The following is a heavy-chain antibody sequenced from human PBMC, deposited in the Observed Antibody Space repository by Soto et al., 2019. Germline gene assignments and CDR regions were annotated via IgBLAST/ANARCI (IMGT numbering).Heavy chain of an antibody. J-gene: IGHJ3*02. CDR3: APHVSCSGGSCQYDAFDI. V-gene: IGHV3-21*04. CDR2: ISSGSSYI. CDR1: GFSFSVYD. Sequence: PGGSLRLSCAASGFSFSVYDMNWVRQAPGKGLEWVSSISSGSSYIYYADSVKGRFTISRDNAKNSLYLLMNSLRAEDTAAYYCAPHVSCSGGSCQYDAFDIRGQGTMVTVSS. D-gene: IGHD2-15*01.